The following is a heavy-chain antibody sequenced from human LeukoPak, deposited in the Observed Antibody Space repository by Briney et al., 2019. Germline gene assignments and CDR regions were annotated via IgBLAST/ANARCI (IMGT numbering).Heavy chain of an antibody. CDR2: INHSGST. Sequence: SETLSLTCAVYGGSFSGYYWSWIRQPPGKGPEWIGEINHSGSTNYNPSLKSRVTISVDTSKNQFSLKLSSVTAADTAVYYCARGPPGRSYYYYYGMDVWGQGTTVTVSS. CDR3: ARGPPGRSYYYYYGMDV. J-gene: IGHJ6*02. D-gene: IGHD2-15*01. V-gene: IGHV4-34*01. CDR1: GGSFSGYY.